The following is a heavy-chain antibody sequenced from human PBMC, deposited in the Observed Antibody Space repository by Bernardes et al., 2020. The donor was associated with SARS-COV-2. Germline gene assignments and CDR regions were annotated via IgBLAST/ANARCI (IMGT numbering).Heavy chain of an antibody. Sequence: SETLSLTCAVYGGSFSGYYWSWIRQPPGKGLEWIGEINHSGSTNYNPSLKSRVTISVDTSKNQFSLKLSSVTAADTAVYYCARESCSSTSCHRVRPGIAAAGTRVHVSFDYWGQGTLVTVSS. CDR2: INHSGST. CDR3: ARESCSSTSCHRVRPGIAAAGTRVHVSFDY. D-gene: IGHD6-13*01. J-gene: IGHJ4*02. V-gene: IGHV4-34*01. CDR1: GGSFSGYY.